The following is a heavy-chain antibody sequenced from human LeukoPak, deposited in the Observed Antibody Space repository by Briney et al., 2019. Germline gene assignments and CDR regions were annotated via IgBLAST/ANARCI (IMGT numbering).Heavy chain of an antibody. Sequence: SETLSLTCTVSGVSISSNAFYWAWIRQPPGKGPEWIGSVDSSGSTYYNPSLNSRVTVSLDTSNNQLSLKLTSVTPADPASYYGSRRPSLGAAGPRYYFDSWGQGTLVTVSS. V-gene: IGHV4-39*01. CDR3: SRRPSLGAAGPRYYFDS. J-gene: IGHJ4*02. CDR2: VDSSGST. CDR1: GVSISSNAFY. D-gene: IGHD6-13*01.